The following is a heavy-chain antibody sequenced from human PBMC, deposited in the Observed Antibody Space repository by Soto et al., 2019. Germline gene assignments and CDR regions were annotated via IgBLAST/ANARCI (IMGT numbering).Heavy chain of an antibody. J-gene: IGHJ6*01. CDR2: IYYSGST. Sequence: TLSLTCTVSGASVTRYYWSWIREPPGKGMEWIAYIYYSGSTNYNPSLKSRVTISVDTSKNQFSLKLSSVTAADTAVYYCASRNLPYRIVRESASTGIDAWANGDTLPVYYVM. D-gene: IGHD3-16*01. CDR3: ASRNLPYRIVRESASTGIDAWANGDTLPVYYVM. V-gene: IGHV4-59*02. CDR1: GASVTRYY.